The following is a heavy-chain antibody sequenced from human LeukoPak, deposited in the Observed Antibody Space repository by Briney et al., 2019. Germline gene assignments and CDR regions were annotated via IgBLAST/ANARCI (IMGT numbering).Heavy chain of an antibody. CDR3: ARRRRKNGYYYDSSGTFDY. J-gene: IGHJ4*02. V-gene: IGHV4-61*02. CDR2: IYTSGST. Sequence: SQTLSLTCTVSGGSISSGSYYWNWIRQPAGKGLEWIGRIYTSGSTTYNPSLKSRVTISVDTSKNQFSLKLSSVTAADTAVYYCARRRRKNGYYYDSSGTFDYWGQGTLVTVSS. CDR1: GGSISSGSYY. D-gene: IGHD3-22*01.